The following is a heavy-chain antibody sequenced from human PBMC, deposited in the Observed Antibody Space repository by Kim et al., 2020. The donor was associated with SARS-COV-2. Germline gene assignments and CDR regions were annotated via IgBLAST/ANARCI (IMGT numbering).Heavy chain of an antibody. CDR2: IIPIFGTA. CDR3: AREPKRDYYDSSGYLFDY. V-gene: IGHV1-69*13. CDR1: GGTFSSYA. D-gene: IGHD3-22*01. J-gene: IGHJ4*02. Sequence: SVKVSCKASGGTFSSYAISWVRQAPGQGLEWMGGIIPIFGTANYAQKFQGRVTITADESTSTAYMELSSLRSEDTAVYYCAREPKRDYYDSSGYLFDYWGQGTLVTVSS.